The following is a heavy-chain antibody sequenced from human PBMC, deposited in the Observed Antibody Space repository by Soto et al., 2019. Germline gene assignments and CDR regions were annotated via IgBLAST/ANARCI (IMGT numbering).Heavy chain of an antibody. V-gene: IGHV4-34*01. J-gene: IGHJ4*02. CDR1: GGSFSGYY. D-gene: IGHD5-18*01. Sequence: LSLTCAVYGGSFSGYYWSWIRQPPGKGLAWIGEINHSGSTNYNPSLKSRVTISVDTSKNQFSLKLSSVTAADTAVYYCARRGDTAMDYFDYRGKGTLVTVSS. CDR3: ARRGDTAMDYFDY. CDR2: INHSGST.